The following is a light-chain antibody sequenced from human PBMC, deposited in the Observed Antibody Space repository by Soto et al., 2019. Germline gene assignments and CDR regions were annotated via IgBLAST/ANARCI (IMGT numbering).Light chain of an antibody. Sequence: QSALTQPPSASGSPGQSVTISCTGTSSDVGGYNYVSWYQQHPGKAPKLMISEVSKRPSGVPDRFSGSKSGNTASLTVSGLQAEDEADYYCSSFAGNNNLVFGGVTKVTVL. CDR1: SSDVGGYNY. J-gene: IGLJ2*01. CDR2: EVS. CDR3: SSFAGNNNLV. V-gene: IGLV2-8*01.